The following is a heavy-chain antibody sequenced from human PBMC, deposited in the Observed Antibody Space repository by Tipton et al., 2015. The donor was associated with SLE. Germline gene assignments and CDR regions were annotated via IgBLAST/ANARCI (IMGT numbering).Heavy chain of an antibody. CDR2: ISYTGST. J-gene: IGHJ4*02. CDR3: ATSPSTL. Sequence: TLSLTCTVSGGSISSSYYWGWIRQSPGKGLEWIGSISYTGSTYYNPSLKSRVTISVDMSKNQFSLKLTSVTAADTAVYYCATSPSTLWGQGTLVTVSS. V-gene: IGHV4-39*07. CDR1: GGSISSSYY. D-gene: IGHD2-2*01.